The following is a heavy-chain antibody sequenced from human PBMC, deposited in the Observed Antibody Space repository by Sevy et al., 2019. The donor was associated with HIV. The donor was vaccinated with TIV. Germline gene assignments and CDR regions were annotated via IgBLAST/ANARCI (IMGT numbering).Heavy chain of an antibody. CDR3: ARDLPPSATTVAHFDY. CDR2: ITNSGSTI. CDR1: GFTFSSYE. D-gene: IGHD4-17*01. Sequence: GESLRLSCTASGFTFSSYEMNLVRQAPGKGLEWVSYITNSGSTIYYSDSVKGRFTISRDNARNSLYLQMNSLRAEDTAVYYCARDLPPSATTVAHFDYWGRGTLVTVSS. J-gene: IGHJ4*02. V-gene: IGHV3-48*03.